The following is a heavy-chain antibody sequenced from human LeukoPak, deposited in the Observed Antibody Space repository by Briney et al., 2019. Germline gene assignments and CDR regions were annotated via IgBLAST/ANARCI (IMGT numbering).Heavy chain of an antibody. CDR2: IIPIFGTA. CDR1: GGTFSSYA. D-gene: IGHD2-2*01. J-gene: IGHJ6*02. CDR3: ARDSTDCNSTSCQRYYYYGMDV. Sequence: SVKVSCKASGGTFSSYAISWVRQAPGQGLEWMGGIIPIFGTANYAQKFQGRVTITADESTSTAYMELSSLRSEDTAVYYCARDSTDCNSTSCQRYYYYGMDVWGQGTTVTVSS. V-gene: IGHV1-69*13.